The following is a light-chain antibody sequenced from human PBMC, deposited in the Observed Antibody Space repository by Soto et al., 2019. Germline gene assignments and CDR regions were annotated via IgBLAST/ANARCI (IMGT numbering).Light chain of an antibody. Sequence: EIVLTQSPGTLSLSPGERATLSCRASQSVSSSYLALYQQKPGQAPRLLIYGASSRATGIPDRFSGSGSGTDFTLTISRLEPEDFAVYYCQQYGSSPFTFSPGTKVDIK. J-gene: IGKJ3*01. CDR1: QSVSSSY. CDR3: QQYGSSPFT. V-gene: IGKV3-20*01. CDR2: GAS.